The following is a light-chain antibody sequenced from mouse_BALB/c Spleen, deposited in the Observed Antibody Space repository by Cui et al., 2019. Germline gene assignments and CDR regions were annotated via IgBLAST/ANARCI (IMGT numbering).Light chain of an antibody. CDR3: HQWSSYPWT. CDR2: STS. Sequence: VLTQYPATMSASLGEEITLTCSASSRVSYMHWYQQKSGTSPKLLIYSTSNLASGVPSRFSGSGSGTFYSLTISSVEAEDAADYYCHQWSSYPWTFGGGTKLEIK. CDR1: SRVSY. J-gene: IGKJ1*01. V-gene: IGKV4-80*01.